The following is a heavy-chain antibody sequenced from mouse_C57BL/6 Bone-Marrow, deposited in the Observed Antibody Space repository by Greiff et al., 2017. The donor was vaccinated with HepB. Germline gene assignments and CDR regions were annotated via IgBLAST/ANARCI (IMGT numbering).Heavy chain of an antibody. CDR2: IYWDDDK. D-gene: IGHD2-2*01. CDR1: GFSLSTSGMG. Sequence: QVTLKVSGPGILQSSQTLSLTCSFSGFSLSTSGMGVSWIRQPSGKGLEWLAHIYWDDDKRDNPSLKSRLTTAKDTSRHPVILKITSVDTADTATYFCARGSGYDGAMDCWGQGTSVTVSS. J-gene: IGHJ4*01. CDR3: ARGSGYDGAMDC. V-gene: IGHV8-12*01.